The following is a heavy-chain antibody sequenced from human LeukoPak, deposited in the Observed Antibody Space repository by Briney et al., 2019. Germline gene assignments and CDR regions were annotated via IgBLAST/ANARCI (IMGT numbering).Heavy chain of an antibody. CDR2: IYTSGST. V-gene: IGHV4-4*07. CDR1: GGSISSYY. J-gene: IGHJ4*02. D-gene: IGHD3-22*01. Sequence: NPSETLSLTCTVSGGSISSYYWSWIRQPAGKGLEWIGRIYTSGSTNYNPSLKSRVTMSVDTSKNQFSLKLSSVTAADTAVYYCARDRYYYDSSGSNIFDYWGQGTLVTVSS. CDR3: ARDRYYYDSSGSNIFDY.